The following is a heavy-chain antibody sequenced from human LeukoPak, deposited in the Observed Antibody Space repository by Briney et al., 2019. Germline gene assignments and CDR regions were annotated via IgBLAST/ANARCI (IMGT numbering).Heavy chain of an antibody. CDR3: ARVITMVRERWFDP. CDR1: GGSISRSYW. D-gene: IGHD3-10*01. Sequence: PSGTLSLTCAVSGGSISRSYWWTWVRQPPGKGLEWIGELYHSGSTNYNPSLNSRVTISVDKSKNHLSLELSSMTAADTAVYYCARVITMVRERWFDPWGQGILVTVSS. J-gene: IGHJ5*02. CDR2: LYHSGST. V-gene: IGHV4-4*02.